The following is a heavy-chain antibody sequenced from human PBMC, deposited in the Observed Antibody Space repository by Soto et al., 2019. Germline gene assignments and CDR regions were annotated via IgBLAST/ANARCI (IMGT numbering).Heavy chain of an antibody. CDR1: GGTFSSYA. CDR2: IIPIFGTA. CDR3: ARVMGASSRRYYYGMDV. D-gene: IGHD1-26*01. V-gene: IGHV1-69*13. Sequence: SVKVSCKASGGTFSSYAISWVRQAPGQGLEWMGGIIPIFGTANYAQKFQGRVTITADESTSTAYMELSSLRSEDTAVYYCARVMGASSRRYYYGMDVWGQGTTVTVSS. J-gene: IGHJ6*02.